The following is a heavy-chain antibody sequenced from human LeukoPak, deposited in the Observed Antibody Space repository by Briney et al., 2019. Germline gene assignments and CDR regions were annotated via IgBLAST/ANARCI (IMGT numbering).Heavy chain of an antibody. J-gene: IGHJ4*02. CDR3: ARTPTGTLDY. D-gene: IGHD4-11*01. CDR2: IKTDGSET. CDR1: GFTFSTYW. Sequence: GGSLRLSCAASGFTFSTYWMSWVRQAPGKGLEWVANIKTDGSETYYVDSEKGRFTISRDNAKNSLYLQMNSLRVEDTALYYCARTPTGTLDYWGQGTLVTVSS. V-gene: IGHV3-7*01.